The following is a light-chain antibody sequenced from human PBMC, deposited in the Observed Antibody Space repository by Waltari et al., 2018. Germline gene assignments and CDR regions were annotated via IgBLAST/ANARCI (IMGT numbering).Light chain of an antibody. CDR3: QVWDSSTVV. J-gene: IGLJ2*01. Sequence: SYELTQPLPVSVALGQTDRITCGGNNIGYKNVHWYQQRPGQAPVLVIYRDSKRPSGIPERLSGSNSGNTATLTISRAQDGDEADYYCQVWDSSTVVFGGGTKLTVL. CDR1: NIGYKN. V-gene: IGLV3-9*01. CDR2: RDS.